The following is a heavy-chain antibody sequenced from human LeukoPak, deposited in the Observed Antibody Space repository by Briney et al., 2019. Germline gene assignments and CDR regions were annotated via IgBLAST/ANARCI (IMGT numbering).Heavy chain of an antibody. D-gene: IGHD5-12*01. V-gene: IGHV5-51*01. J-gene: IGHJ5*02. CDR3: ARRADKIVAEYWFDP. CDR2: IYPGGSDT. Sequence: GESLKISCKGSGYSFTSHWIGWVRQMPGKGLEWMGIIYPGGSDTRYSPSFQGQVTISVDKSISTAYLQWSSLKASDTAIYYCARRADKIVAEYWFDPWGQGTLVTVSS. CDR1: GYSFTSHW.